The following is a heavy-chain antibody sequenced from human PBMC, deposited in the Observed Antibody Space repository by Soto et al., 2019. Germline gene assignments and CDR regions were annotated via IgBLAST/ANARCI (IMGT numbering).Heavy chain of an antibody. CDR3: ARAHCSGGSCYSVQHWFDP. CDR1: DGSISSRNW. Sequence: SETLPLTYAVSDGSISSRNWWSWVSQPPGKGLEWIGEMYHSGSTNHNPSLKSRVTISVDKSKNQFSLKLSSVTAADTAVYYCARAHCSGGSCYSVQHWFDPWGQGTLVTVSS. CDR2: MYHSGST. J-gene: IGHJ5*02. D-gene: IGHD2-15*01. V-gene: IGHV4-4*02.